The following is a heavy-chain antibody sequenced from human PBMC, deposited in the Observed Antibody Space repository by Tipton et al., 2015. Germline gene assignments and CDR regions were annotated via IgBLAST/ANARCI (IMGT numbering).Heavy chain of an antibody. CDR1: GYSFTTYW. V-gene: IGHV5-51*01. Sequence: QLVQSGAEVKKPGESLKISCKASGYSFTTYWIAWVRQMPGKGLEWMGIIYPDDSDTRYSPSFRGQVTISADRSINTAYLEWSSLKAADTAMYYCARLRKGDGDYAIDYWGQGTLVTVSS. J-gene: IGHJ4*02. D-gene: IGHD4-17*01. CDR2: IYPDDSDT. CDR3: ARLRKGDGDYAIDY.